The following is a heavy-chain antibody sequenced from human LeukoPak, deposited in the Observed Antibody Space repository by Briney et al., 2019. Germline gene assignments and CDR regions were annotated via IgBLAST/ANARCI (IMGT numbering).Heavy chain of an antibody. J-gene: IGHJ4*02. V-gene: IGHV4-39*07. CDR2: IYYSGST. CDR3: ARAYDSSGVYFDY. Sequence: PSETLSLTCTVSGGSISSSSYYWGWIRQPPGKGLEWIGSIYYSGSTYYNPSLKSRVTISVDTSKNHFSLKLSSVTAADTAVYYCARAYDSSGVYFDYWGQGTLVTVSS. CDR1: GGSISSSSYY. D-gene: IGHD3-22*01.